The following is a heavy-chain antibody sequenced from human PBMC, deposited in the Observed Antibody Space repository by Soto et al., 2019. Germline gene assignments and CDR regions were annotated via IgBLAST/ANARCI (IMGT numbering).Heavy chain of an antibody. J-gene: IGHJ5*02. CDR3: AKSIAVAPGWLDP. Sequence: VGSLRLSCAASGFTFSDYYMSWIRQAPGKGLEWVSYISSASTYTKNADSVNGRFTISRDNAKNSLHLQMNSLRAEDTAVYYCAKSIAVAPGWLDPWGQGTVVTVSS. D-gene: IGHD6-19*01. V-gene: IGHV3-11*06. CDR2: ISSASTYT. CDR1: GFTFSDYY.